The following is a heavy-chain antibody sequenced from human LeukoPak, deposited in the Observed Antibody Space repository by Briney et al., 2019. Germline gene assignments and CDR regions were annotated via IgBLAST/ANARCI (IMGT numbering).Heavy chain of an antibody. V-gene: IGHV3-23*01. CDR1: GFTFSTYA. Sequence: GGSLRLSCAAAGFTFSTYAMRWVRQAPGKGLEWVSAISGSGGSTYYADSVRGRFTISRDNSKNTLYLQMNSLRAEDTAVYYYAKAEYDSSGWYFDYWGQGTLVTVSS. CDR3: AKAEYDSSGWYFDY. J-gene: IGHJ4*02. D-gene: IGHD3-22*01. CDR2: ISGSGGST.